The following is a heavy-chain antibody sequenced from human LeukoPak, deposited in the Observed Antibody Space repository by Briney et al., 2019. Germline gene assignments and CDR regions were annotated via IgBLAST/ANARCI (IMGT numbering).Heavy chain of an antibody. CDR3: ARALWRPPDY. CDR1: GGSFSGYY. D-gene: IGHD3-10*01. CDR2: INHSGST. V-gene: IGHV4-34*01. Sequence: PSETLSLTCAVYGGSFSGYYWSWIRQPPGKGLEWIGEINHSGSTNYDPSLKSRVTISVDTSKNQFSLKLSSVTAADTAVYYCARALWRPPDYWGQGTLVTVSS. J-gene: IGHJ4*02.